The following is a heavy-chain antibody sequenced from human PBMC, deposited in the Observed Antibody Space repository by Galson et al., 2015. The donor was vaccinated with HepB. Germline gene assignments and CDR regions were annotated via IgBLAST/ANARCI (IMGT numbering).Heavy chain of an antibody. D-gene: IGHD3-10*01. CDR1: GFTFNNYV. J-gene: IGHJ3*01. CDR3: AKDSLRDYFGSGTLWPFDV. CDR2: ISASGGNT. Sequence: SLRLSCAASGFTFNNYVMNWVRQAPGKGLEWVSGISASGGNTYYADSVKGRFTISRDNSKNALHLQMSSLRAEDTAVYYCAKDSLRDYFGSGTLWPFDVWGQGTVVTVSS. V-gene: IGHV3-23*01.